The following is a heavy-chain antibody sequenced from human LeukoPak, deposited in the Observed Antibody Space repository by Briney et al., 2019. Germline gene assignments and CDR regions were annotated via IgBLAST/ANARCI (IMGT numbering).Heavy chain of an antibody. D-gene: IGHD6-6*01. CDR3: ARDSRAARNAFDI. V-gene: IGHV4-59*01. Sequence: SETLSLTCAVYGGSFSGYYWSWIRQPPGKGLEWIGYIYYSGSTNYNPSLKSRVTISVDTSKNQFSLKLSSVTAADTAVYYCARDSRAARNAFDIWGQGTMVTVSS. CDR1: GGSFSGYY. J-gene: IGHJ3*02. CDR2: IYYSGST.